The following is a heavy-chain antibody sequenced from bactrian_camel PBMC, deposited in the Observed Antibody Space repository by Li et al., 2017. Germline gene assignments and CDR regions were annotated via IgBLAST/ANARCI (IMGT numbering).Heavy chain of an antibody. Sequence: DVQLVESGGGSVEVGGSLRLSCAGTGISLRSAFCVGWFRQTPGQEREGVASIRPAGATTAYASSVRDRFVISLDTATDTVYLQMNSLRPEDTAMYYCAVQFLEASCARVHAIDDWGQGTQVTVS. J-gene: IGHJ4*01. CDR3: AVQFLEASCARVHAIDD. D-gene: IGHD4*01. V-gene: IGHV3S40*01. CDR1: GISLRSAFC. CDR2: IRPAGATT.